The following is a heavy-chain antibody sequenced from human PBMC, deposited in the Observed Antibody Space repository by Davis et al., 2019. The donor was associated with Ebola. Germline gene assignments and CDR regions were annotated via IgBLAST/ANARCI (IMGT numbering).Heavy chain of an antibody. CDR1: GGSVSNGLYY. J-gene: IGHJ4*02. Sequence: MPSETLSLTCSVSGGSVSNGLYYWGWIRQPPGKGLEWIGIIYYSGSTYYNPSLKSRVTISVDTSKNQFSLKLSSVTAADTAVYFCARGRTGSDHPRLDSWGQGTLVTVSS. V-gene: IGHV4-39*01. D-gene: IGHD7-27*01. CDR2: IYYSGST. CDR3: ARGRTGSDHPRLDS.